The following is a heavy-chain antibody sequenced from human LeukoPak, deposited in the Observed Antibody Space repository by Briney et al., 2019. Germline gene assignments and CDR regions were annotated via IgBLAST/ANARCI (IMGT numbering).Heavy chain of an antibody. D-gene: IGHD6-13*01. CDR1: GFIFSNYW. J-gene: IGHJ5*02. V-gene: IGHV3-7*01. Sequence: PGGSLRLSCGASGFIFSNYWLSWVRQAPGKGLEWVANIKQDGRRTNYVDSVKGRFTISRDNAKNSLYLQMNSLRADDTAMYYCARDLDSSSWWNWFDPWGQGALVTVSS. CDR3: ARDLDSSSWWNWFDP. CDR2: IKQDGRRT.